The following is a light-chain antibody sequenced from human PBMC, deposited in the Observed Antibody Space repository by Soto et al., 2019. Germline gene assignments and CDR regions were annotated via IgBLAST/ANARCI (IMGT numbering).Light chain of an antibody. CDR2: GAS. CDR1: QSVSTTY. Sequence: MVWTQAQGTLPLSPGERATLSCRALQSVSTTYLAWHQQKPGQAPRLLIYGASSVATGIPDRFSGSVSGTDFTLTISRLEPEDFAVYSCEQYGSSPWTFGHGTKVEIK. J-gene: IGKJ1*01. CDR3: EQYGSSPWT. V-gene: IGKV3-20*01.